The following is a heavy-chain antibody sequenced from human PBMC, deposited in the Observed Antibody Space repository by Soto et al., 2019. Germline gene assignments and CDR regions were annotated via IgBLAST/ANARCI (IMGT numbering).Heavy chain of an antibody. CDR2: ISPDGTAT. D-gene: IGHD5-12*01. V-gene: IGHV3-30*18. Sequence: GGSLRLSCAASEFTFSTLGMHWVRQAPGKGLEWAAVISPDGTATFYADSVKGRFTISRDNSKNTLYLQMDSLRGDDTGTYYCAKERSFFSGYDSWGQGTLVTVSS. CDR3: AKERSFFSGYDS. CDR1: EFTFSTLG. J-gene: IGHJ5*01.